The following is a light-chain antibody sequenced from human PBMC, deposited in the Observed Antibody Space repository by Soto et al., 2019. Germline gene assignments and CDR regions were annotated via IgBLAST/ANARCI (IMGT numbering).Light chain of an antibody. J-gene: IGLJ1*01. Sequence: QSALTQPASVSGSPGQSITISCTGTSSDVGGYNSVAWYQQHPGKAPKLMINDVTNRPSGISNRFSGSKSGNTASLTISGLQAEDEADYYCSSYTGSGVAFGTGTKLTVL. CDR2: DVT. CDR1: SSDVGGYNS. V-gene: IGLV2-14*03. CDR3: SSYTGSGVA.